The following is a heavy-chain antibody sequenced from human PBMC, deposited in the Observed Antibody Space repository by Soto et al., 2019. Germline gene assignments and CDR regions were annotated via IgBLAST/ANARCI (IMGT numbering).Heavy chain of an antibody. CDR1: GASISSPGYY. J-gene: IGHJ5*02. V-gene: IGHV4-39*07. Sequence: SETLSLTCSVSGASISSPGYYWTWIRQHPGRGLEWIGSIYHSGSTYYNPSLKSRVTISVDTSKNQFSLKLSSVTAADTAVYYCARVVYSFLNWFDPWGQGTLVTVSS. D-gene: IGHD4-4*01. CDR2: IYHSGST. CDR3: ARVVYSFLNWFDP.